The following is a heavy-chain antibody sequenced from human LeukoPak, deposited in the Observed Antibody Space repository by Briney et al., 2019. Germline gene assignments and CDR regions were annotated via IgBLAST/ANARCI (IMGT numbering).Heavy chain of an antibody. CDR3: ARSSDGAVATLGY. Sequence: XMHWVRQAXGXXLEWVAVIWYDGSNKYYADSVKGRFTISRDNSKNTLYLQMNSLRAEDTAVYYCARSSDGAVATLGYWGQGTLVTVSS. V-gene: IGHV3-33*01. CDR2: IWYDGSNK. CDR1: X. J-gene: IGHJ4*02. D-gene: IGHD6-19*01.